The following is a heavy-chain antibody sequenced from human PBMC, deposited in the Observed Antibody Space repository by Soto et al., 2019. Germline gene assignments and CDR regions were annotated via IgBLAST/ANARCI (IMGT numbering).Heavy chain of an antibody. CDR3: ARDRLSLIRGVPHYDGIDV. J-gene: IGHJ6*02. CDR2: IYHSGST. V-gene: IGHV4-31*03. Sequence: QVQLQESGPGLVKPSQTLSLTCTVSGGSITSANFFWTWFRQHPGKGLEWIGYIYHSGSTYYNPSLKSRVTISIDTSQNQFSLTLTSVPAADTAIYFCARDRLSLIRGVPHYDGIDVWGQGTTVTVSS. CDR1: GGSITSANFF. D-gene: IGHD3-10*01.